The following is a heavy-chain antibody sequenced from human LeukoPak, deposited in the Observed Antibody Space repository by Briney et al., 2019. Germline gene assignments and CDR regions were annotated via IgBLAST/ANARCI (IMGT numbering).Heavy chain of an antibody. Sequence: SGGSLRLSCAASGFTVSSNYMSWVRQAPGKGLEWVSVIYSGGSTYYADSVKGRFTISRDNSKKSLYLQMDSLRAEDTAFYYCARAFGPYYFDYWGQGALVTVSS. CDR1: GFTVSSNY. J-gene: IGHJ4*02. D-gene: IGHD3-10*01. CDR3: ARAFGPYYFDY. CDR2: IYSGGST. V-gene: IGHV3-66*01.